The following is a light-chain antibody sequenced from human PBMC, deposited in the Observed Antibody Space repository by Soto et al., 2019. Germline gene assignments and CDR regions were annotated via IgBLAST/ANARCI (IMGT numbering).Light chain of an antibody. Sequence: EIVLTQSPGTLSLSPGERATLSCRASQSVSSRSLAWYQQKGGQAPRLLIYGASRRATGLPDRFSGSGSGTEFTLTITSLQSEDSAVYFCQQYNNWPRTFGQGTKVDIK. CDR2: GAS. CDR3: QQYNNWPRT. J-gene: IGKJ1*01. CDR1: QSVSSRS. V-gene: IGKV3-20*01.